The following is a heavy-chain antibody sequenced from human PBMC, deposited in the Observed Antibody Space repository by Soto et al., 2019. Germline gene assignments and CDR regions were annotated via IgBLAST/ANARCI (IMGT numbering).Heavy chain of an antibody. CDR1: GFIFSSYS. V-gene: IGHV3-48*01. Sequence: PGGALILSCAASGFIFSSYSMNGGRQAPGKGLEWVSYISSSSSTIYYADSVKGRFTISRDNAKNSLYLQMNSLRAEDTAVYYCARRHTGYGDYFSLPGPLSYYYYMDVWGKGTTVTVSS. J-gene: IGHJ6*03. D-gene: IGHD4-17*01. CDR2: ISSSSSTI. CDR3: ARRHTGYGDYFSLPGPLSYYYYMDV.